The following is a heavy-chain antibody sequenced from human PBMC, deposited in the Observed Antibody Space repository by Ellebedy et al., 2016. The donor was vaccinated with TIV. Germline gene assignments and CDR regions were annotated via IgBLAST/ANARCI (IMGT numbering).Heavy chain of an antibody. V-gene: IGHV1-46*01. CDR2: INPNGGRT. CDR1: GYTFTNYY. CDR3: AREGRFFDERMWPSCDS. Sequence: AASVKVSCKASGYTFTNYYMHWVRLAPGQGLEWMGLINPNGGRTTNAQKFQGRVTMTRDTSTNTVYLELSSLRSEDTAVYYCAREGRFFDERMWPSCDSWGQGTLVTVSS. J-gene: IGHJ4*02. D-gene: IGHD3-9*01.